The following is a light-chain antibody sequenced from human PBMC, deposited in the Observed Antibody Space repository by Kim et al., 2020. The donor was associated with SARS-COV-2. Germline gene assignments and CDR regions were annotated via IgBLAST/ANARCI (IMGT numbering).Light chain of an antibody. Sequence: RVTISCSGRSSNIGSNTVNWYQQLPGTAPKLLIYSNNQRPSGVPDRFSGSKSGTSASLAISGLQSEDEADYYCASWDDSLNGVYVFGTGTKVT. V-gene: IGLV1-44*01. CDR1: SSNIGSNT. CDR3: ASWDDSLNGVYV. J-gene: IGLJ1*01. CDR2: SNN.